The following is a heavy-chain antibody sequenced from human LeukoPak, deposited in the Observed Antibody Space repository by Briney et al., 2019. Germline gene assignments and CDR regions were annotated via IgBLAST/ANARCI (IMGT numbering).Heavy chain of an antibody. CDR2: IIPIFGTA. CDR3: ARGGIAVARPPYYFDY. J-gene: IGHJ4*02. Sequence: SVKVSCKASGGTFSSYAISWVRQAPGQGLEWMGGIIPIFGTANYAQKFQGRVTITTDESTSTAYMELSSLRSEDTAVYYCARGGIAVARPPYYFDYWGQGTLVTVSS. CDR1: GGTFSSYA. D-gene: IGHD6-19*01. V-gene: IGHV1-69*05.